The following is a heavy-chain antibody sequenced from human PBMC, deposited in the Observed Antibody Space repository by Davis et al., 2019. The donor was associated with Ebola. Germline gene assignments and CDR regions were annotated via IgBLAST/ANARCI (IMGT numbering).Heavy chain of an antibody. V-gene: IGHV4-59*08. CDR2: IYYSGST. Sequence: SETLSLTCTVSGGSISSYYWSWIRQPPGKGLEWIGYIYYSGSTNYNPSLKSRVTISVDTSKNQFSLKLSSVTAADTAVYYCARLNTIFGVVNYGMDVWGQGTTVTVSS. J-gene: IGHJ6*02. CDR1: GGSISSYY. D-gene: IGHD3-3*01. CDR3: ARLNTIFGVVNYGMDV.